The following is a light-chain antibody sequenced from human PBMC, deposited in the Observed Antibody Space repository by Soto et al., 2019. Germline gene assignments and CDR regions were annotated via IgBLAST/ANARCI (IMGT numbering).Light chain of an antibody. CDR3: QDRSDWPPLT. J-gene: IGKJ4*01. V-gene: IGKV3-11*01. CDR1: QAVGTS. Sequence: EVVLTQSPATLSLSPGERATLSCRASQAVGTSLAWYQQKPGQAPKLLIYDASNRATDIPARFSGSGSGTDFTLTISSLEPEDSAVYYCQDRSDWPPLTFGGGTKVEIK. CDR2: DAS.